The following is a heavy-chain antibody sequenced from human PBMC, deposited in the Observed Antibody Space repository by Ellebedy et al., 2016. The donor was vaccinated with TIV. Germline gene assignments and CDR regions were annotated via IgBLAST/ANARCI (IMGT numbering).Heavy chain of an antibody. Sequence: ASVKVSCXVSGYTLTELSMHWVRQAPGKGLEWMGGFDPEDGETIYAQKFQGRVTMTEDTSTDTAYMELSSLRSEDTAVYYCATSRIAARPVLEYFQHWGQGTLVTVSS. CDR3: ATSRIAARPVLEYFQH. D-gene: IGHD6-6*01. CDR1: GYTLTELS. V-gene: IGHV1-24*01. CDR2: FDPEDGET. J-gene: IGHJ1*01.